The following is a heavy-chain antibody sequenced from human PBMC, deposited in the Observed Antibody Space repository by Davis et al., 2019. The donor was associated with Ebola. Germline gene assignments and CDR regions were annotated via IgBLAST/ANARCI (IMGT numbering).Heavy chain of an antibody. CDR3: ARRRWSSSGCIFS. J-gene: IGHJ3*01. CDR1: GYIFTSYD. V-gene: IGHV1-8*01. D-gene: IGHD3-22*01. CDR2: MNPNSGNT. Sequence: AASVKVSCKASGYIFTSYDINWVRQATGQGLEWMGWMNPNSGNTGYARKFQDRVTMTRDTSMNTAYMELGSLRSEDTAVYYCARRRWSSSGCIFSWGQGTMVTVSS.